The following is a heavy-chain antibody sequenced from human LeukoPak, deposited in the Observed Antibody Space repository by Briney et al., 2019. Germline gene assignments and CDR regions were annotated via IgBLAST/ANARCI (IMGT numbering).Heavy chain of an antibody. CDR3: ATFRRGSTYGSFDY. CDR1: SASDAISSYY. Sequence: SETLSLTCAVTSASDAISSYYWNWVRQTPGKGLEWLGHVYYRGQTHYNPSLKSRVTILMDTSQNQISLSLNSVTAADTAVYCATFRRGSTYGSFDYWGQGILVTVSS. V-gene: IGHV4-61*01. D-gene: IGHD5-18*01. J-gene: IGHJ4*02. CDR2: VYYRGQT.